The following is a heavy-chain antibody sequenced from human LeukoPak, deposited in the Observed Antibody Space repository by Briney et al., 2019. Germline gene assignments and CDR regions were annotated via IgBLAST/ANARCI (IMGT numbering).Heavy chain of an antibody. Sequence: GESLKISCKGSGYSFTSYWIGWVRQMPGKGLEWMGIIYPGDSDTRYSPSFQGQVTISADKSISTAYLQWSSLTASDTAMYYCARHSEGYCSGGSCPTDAFDIWGQGTMVAVSS. V-gene: IGHV5-51*01. D-gene: IGHD2-15*01. J-gene: IGHJ3*02. CDR3: ARHSEGYCSGGSCPTDAFDI. CDR2: IYPGDSDT. CDR1: GYSFTSYW.